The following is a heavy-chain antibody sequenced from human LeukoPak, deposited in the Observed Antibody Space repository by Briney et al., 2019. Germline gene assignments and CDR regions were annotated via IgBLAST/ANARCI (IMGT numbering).Heavy chain of an antibody. J-gene: IGHJ4*02. CDR3: AASSGSGNYAYYFDY. Sequence: GGSLRLSCAASGFSFSSRNMNWVRQAPGKGLEWVSYISASTSSMYYADSVKGRFTISRDIGKNSLYLQMNSLRAEDTAVYYCAASSGSGNYAYYFDYWGQGTLVTVSS. CDR2: ISASTSSM. D-gene: IGHD3-22*01. V-gene: IGHV3-48*04. CDR1: GFSFSSRN.